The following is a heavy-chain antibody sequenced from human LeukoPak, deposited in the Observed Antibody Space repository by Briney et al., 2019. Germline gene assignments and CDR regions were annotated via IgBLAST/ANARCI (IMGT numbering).Heavy chain of an antibody. Sequence: SETLSLTCAVSGGSFSAFFWRWIRQPPGKGLEWIGDVGHSGSADYNPSLKSRVTVSADPSKNQFSLKLSSVTAADTAVYYCARSYSSGPRNWFDPWGQGTLVTVSS. J-gene: IGHJ5*02. CDR3: ARSYSSGPRNWFDP. D-gene: IGHD6-19*01. V-gene: IGHV4-34*01. CDR1: GGSFSAFF. CDR2: VGHSGSA.